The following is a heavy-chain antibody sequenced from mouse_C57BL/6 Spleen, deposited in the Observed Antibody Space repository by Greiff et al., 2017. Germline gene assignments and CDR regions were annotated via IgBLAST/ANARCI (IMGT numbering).Heavy chain of an antibody. Sequence: QVQLQQSGAELVKPGASVKLSCKASGYTFTSYWMHWVKQRPGQGLEWIGMIHPNSGTTNYNEKFKSKATLTVDKSSSTAYLQLSSLTSEDSAVYYWARESNYFAYWGQGTLVTVSA. CDR2: IHPNSGTT. V-gene: IGHV1-64*01. CDR3: ARESNYFAY. CDR1: GYTFTSYW. D-gene: IGHD2-5*01. J-gene: IGHJ3*01.